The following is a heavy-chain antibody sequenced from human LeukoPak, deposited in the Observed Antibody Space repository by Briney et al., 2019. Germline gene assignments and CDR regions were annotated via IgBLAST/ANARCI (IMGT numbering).Heavy chain of an antibody. CDR3: ASVFDGPHDYSNPEDI. V-gene: IGHV4-61*02. Sequence: SQTLSLTCTVSGGSISSGSHYWSWIRQPAGKGLEWIGRIYTSGSTNYNPSLKSRVTISVDTSKNQFSLKLSSVTAADTAVYYCASVFDGPHDYSNPEDIWGQGTMVTVSS. CDR2: IYTSGST. J-gene: IGHJ3*02. CDR1: GGSISSGSHY. D-gene: IGHD4-11*01.